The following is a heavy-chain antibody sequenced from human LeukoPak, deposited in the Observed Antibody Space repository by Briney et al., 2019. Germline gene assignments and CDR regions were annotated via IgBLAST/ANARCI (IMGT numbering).Heavy chain of an antibody. CDR1: GFTFNNYW. D-gene: IGHD3-3*01. CDR3: ARGIDFWSGYDY. J-gene: IGHJ4*02. V-gene: IGHV3-74*01. CDR2: IKSDGSIT. Sequence: GGSLRLSCAASGFTFNNYWMNWVRQAPGKGLVWVSRIKSDGSITVYADSVKGRFTISRDNAKNSLYLQMNSLRAEDTAVYYCARGIDFWSGYDYWGQGTLVTVSS.